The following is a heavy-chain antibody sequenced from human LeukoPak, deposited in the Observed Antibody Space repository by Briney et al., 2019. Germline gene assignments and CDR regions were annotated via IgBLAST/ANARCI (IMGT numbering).Heavy chain of an antibody. J-gene: IGHJ4*02. Sequence: GGSLRLSCAASGFTFSSYGMHWVRQAPGKGLEWVAVISYDGSNKYYADSAKGRFTISRDNSKNTLYLQMNSLRAEDTAVYYCAKRRVNRAGTSDYWGQGTLVTVSS. CDR3: AKRRVNRAGTSDY. CDR2: ISYDGSNK. D-gene: IGHD6-19*01. V-gene: IGHV3-30*18. CDR1: GFTFSSYG.